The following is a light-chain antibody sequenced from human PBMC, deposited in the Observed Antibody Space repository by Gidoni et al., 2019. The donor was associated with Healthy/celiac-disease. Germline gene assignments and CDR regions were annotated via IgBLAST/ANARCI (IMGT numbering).Light chain of an antibody. CDR1: QSLLHSNGYNY. CDR2: LGS. CDR3: MQALQXL. V-gene: IGKV2-28*01. Sequence: DIVMTQSPLSLPVTPGEPASISCRSSQSLLHSNGYNYLDWYLQKPGQSPQLLIYLGSNRASGVPDRFSGSGSGTDFTLKISRVEAEDVGVYYCMQALQXLFGGGTKVEIK. J-gene: IGKJ4*01.